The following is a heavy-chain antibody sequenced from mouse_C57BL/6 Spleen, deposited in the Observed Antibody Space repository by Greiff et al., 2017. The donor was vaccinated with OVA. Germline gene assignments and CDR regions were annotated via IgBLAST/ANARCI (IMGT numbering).Heavy chain of an antibody. V-gene: IGHV1-47*01. J-gene: IGHJ1*03. D-gene: IGHD1-1*01. CDR3: ARWYCGSSYWYFDV. Sequence: VQLQQSGPELVKPGASVKMSCKASGYTFTTYPIEWMKQNHGKSLEWIGDFHPYNDDTMYNQKFKGKATLTVEKSSSTVYMEISGLTSDDSAVYYCARWYCGSSYWYFDVWGTGTTVTVSS. CDR2: FHPYNDDT. CDR1: GYTFTTYP.